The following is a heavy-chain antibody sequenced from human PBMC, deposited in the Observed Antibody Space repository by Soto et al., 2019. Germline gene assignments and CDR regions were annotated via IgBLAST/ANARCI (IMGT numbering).Heavy chain of an antibody. D-gene: IGHD2-2*02. J-gene: IGHJ4*02. V-gene: IGHV3-23*01. Sequence: EVHLLESGGGLVQPGGSLRLSCAASGFTFSTYAMSWVRQAPGKGLEWVSAISGSGGSTYYADPVKGRFTISRDNSKNTLYLQMNSLRAEDTAVHYCARGLGYCSSTSCYIWFGYWGQGTLVTVSS. CDR3: ARGLGYCSSTSCYIWFGY. CDR1: GFTFSTYA. CDR2: ISGSGGST.